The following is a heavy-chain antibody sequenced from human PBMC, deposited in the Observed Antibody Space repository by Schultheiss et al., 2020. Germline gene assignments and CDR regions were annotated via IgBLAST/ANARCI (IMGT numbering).Heavy chain of an antibody. D-gene: IGHD5-12*01. CDR1: GFTVSSNY. Sequence: WGSLRLSCAASGFTVSSNYMSWVRQAPGKGLEWVSLLTGSGGSEYYADSVKGRFTVSRDNSKNTLYLQMNSLRAEDTAVYYCARGGRVAKPRYYYGMDVWGRGTTVTVSS. J-gene: IGHJ6*02. CDR3: ARGGRVAKPRYYYGMDV. V-gene: IGHV3-53*01. CDR2: LTGSGGSE.